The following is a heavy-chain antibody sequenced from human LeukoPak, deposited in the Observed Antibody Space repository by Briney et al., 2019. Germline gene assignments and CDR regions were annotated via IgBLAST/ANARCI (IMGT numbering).Heavy chain of an antibody. CDR2: TYHTGST. CDR1: GGSISSNNW. Sequence: SETLSLTCAVSGGSISSNNWWSWVRQPPGKGLEWIGETYHTGSTNYNPSLKSRVTKSVDKSKNQFSLKLSSVTAADTAVYYCARDVGARLPGYWGQGTLVTVSS. V-gene: IGHV4-4*02. J-gene: IGHJ4*02. CDR3: ARDVGARLPGY. D-gene: IGHD6-6*01.